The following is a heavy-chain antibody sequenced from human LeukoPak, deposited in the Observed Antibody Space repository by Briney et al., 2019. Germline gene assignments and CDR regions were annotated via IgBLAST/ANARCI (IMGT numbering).Heavy chain of an antibody. CDR1: GFTVSSNY. D-gene: IGHD6-13*01. V-gene: IGHV3-53*01. Sequence: GGSLRLSCAASGFTVSSNYMGWVRQAPGKGLEWVSVIYSGGNTYCADSVKGRFTISRDNSRNTMDLQMNSLRAEDTAVYYCARCDSSSWYGIDYWGQGTLVTVSS. J-gene: IGHJ4*02. CDR2: IYSGGNT. CDR3: ARCDSSSWYGIDY.